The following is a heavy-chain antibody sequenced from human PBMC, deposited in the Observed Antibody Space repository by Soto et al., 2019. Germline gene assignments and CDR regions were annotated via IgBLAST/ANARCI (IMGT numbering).Heavy chain of an antibody. CDR1: GGSISIYY. CDR2: FYYSGTT. CDR3: ARGGNYLDY. Sequence: PSDTLSLTCTVSGGSISIYYWSWIRQPPGKGLEWIGYFYYSGTTHYNPSLKSRVTMSVDTSKNQFSLKLSSVTAADTAVYYCARGGNYLDYWGQGTLVTVSS. J-gene: IGHJ4*02. D-gene: IGHD3-16*01. V-gene: IGHV4-59*01.